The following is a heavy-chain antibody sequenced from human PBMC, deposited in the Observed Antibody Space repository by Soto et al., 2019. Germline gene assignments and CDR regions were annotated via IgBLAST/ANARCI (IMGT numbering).Heavy chain of an antibody. CDR2: TYYKSKWNN. D-gene: IGHD3-10*01. CDR3: TGITWFRGMDV. CDR1: GDSVSSNSAG. V-gene: IGHV6-1*01. J-gene: IGHJ6*02. Sequence: PSQTLSLTCAISGDSVSSNSAGWKWIRQSPSRGLEWLGRTYYKSKWNNDYALSVRSRITINPDTSKNQFSLHLYSVTPEDTAVYYCTGITWFRGMDVWGQGTPVTVSS.